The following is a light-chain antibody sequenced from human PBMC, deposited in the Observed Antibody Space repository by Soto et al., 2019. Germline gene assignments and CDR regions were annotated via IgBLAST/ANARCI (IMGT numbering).Light chain of an antibody. Sequence: DIQMTQSTSSLSASVGDRITITCQASQDIRKNLDWYQQKPGQPPRLLIYDESKLIRGVPSRYIGSGSGTDFTFTINSLQPEDFATYYCQQYDNLPYTFAQGTRLEIK. CDR3: QQYDNLPYT. CDR1: QDIRKN. CDR2: DES. V-gene: IGKV1-33*01. J-gene: IGKJ2*01.